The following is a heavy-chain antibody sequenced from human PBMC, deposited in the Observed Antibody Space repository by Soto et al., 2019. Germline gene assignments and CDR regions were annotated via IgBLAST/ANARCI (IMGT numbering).Heavy chain of an antibody. CDR2: IVPMFGTA. Sequence: QVQLVQSGAEVKEPGSSVKVSCKASGGTFADFIMNWVRQTPGQGLEWMGGIVPMFGTATYAEKFKGRVTISATGLTSTADMEVTSLRSDDTAVYYCASNGTSSSSRSQYSGMDVWGQGTTVTVS. CDR3: ASNGTSSSSRSQYSGMDV. D-gene: IGHD6-6*01. J-gene: IGHJ6*01. CDR1: GGTFADFI. V-gene: IGHV1-69*01.